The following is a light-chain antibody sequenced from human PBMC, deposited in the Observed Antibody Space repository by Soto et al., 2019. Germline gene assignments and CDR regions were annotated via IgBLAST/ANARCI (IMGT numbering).Light chain of an antibody. CDR3: CSYAGSYTFV. Sequence: QSALTQPRSVSGSPGQSVTISCTGTSSDVGVYNYVSWYQQYPGKAPKIMIDDVSKRPSGVPDRFSGSKSDNTASLTISGLQAEDEADYYCCSYAGSYTFVFGIGTKV. CDR2: DVS. V-gene: IGLV2-11*01. J-gene: IGLJ1*01. CDR1: SSDVGVYNY.